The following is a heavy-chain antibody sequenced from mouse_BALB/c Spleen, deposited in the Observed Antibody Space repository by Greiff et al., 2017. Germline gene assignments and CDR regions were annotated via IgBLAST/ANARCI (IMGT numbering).Heavy chain of an antibody. CDR2: IWGDGST. CDR3: AREATATRAWFAY. Sequence: VQGVESGPGLVAPSQSLSITCTVSGFSLTGYGVNWVRQPPGKGLEWLGMIWGDGSTDYNSALKSRLSISKDNSKSQVFLKMNSLQTDDTARYYCAREATATRAWFAYWGQGTLVTVSA. J-gene: IGHJ3*01. D-gene: IGHD1-2*01. CDR1: GFSLTGYG. V-gene: IGHV2-6-7*01.